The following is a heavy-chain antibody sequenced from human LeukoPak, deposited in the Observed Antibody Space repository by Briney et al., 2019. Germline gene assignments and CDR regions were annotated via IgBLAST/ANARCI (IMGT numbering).Heavy chain of an antibody. CDR1: GFTFSSYG. CDR3: AKSRSRNMLTFGGVENWFDP. D-gene: IGHD3-16*01. V-gene: IGHV3-30*18. J-gene: IGHJ5*02. CDR2: ISYDGNKK. Sequence: PGGSLRLSCGASGFTFSSYGMHWVRQAPGKGLEWVAVISYDGNKKYYADSVKGRFTISRDNSKNTLYLQMSSLRAEDTAVYYCAKSRSRNMLTFGGVENWFDPWGQGTLVTVSS.